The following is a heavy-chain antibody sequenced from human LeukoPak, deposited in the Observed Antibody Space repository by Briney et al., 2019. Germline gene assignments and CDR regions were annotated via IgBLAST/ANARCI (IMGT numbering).Heavy chain of an antibody. CDR3: AKGLVGWTLFDY. CDR1: GFTFTTSG. D-gene: IGHD3/OR15-3a*01. V-gene: IGHV3-30*18. CDR2: ISSDGNSK. Sequence: GGSLRLSCAASGFTFTTSGMHWVRQAPGKGLEWMALISSDGNSKDYADSVKGRFTISRDNSKNTVSLQMNSLRPEDTAIYYCAKGLVGWTLFDYWGQGTLVTVSS. J-gene: IGHJ4*02.